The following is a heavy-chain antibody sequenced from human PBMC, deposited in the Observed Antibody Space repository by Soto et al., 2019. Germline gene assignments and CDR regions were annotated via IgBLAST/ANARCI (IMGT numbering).Heavy chain of an antibody. CDR1: GYTFTGYY. V-gene: IGHV1-2*04. D-gene: IGHD6-13*01. CDR3: AREVAAAGITRPYSYGMDV. J-gene: IGHJ6*02. CDR2: INPNSGGT. Sequence: GASVKVSCKASGYTFTGYYMHWVRQAPGQGLEWMGWINPNSGGTNYAQKFQGWVTMTRDTSISTAYMELSRLRSDDTAVYYCAREVAAAGITRPYSYGMDVWGQGTTVTSP.